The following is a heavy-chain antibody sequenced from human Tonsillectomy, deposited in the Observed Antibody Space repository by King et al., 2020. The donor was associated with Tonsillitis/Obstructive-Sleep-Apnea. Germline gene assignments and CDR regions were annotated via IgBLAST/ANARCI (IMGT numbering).Heavy chain of an antibody. Sequence: QLVQSGAEVKKPGASVKVSCKASGYTFSNYGITWVRQAPGQGLEWMGWISTYNGYTYYAQNLQGRVTMTTDTSTSTAYMELRSLNSDDTAVYYCARGEAGATVTTKSDYWGQGTLVTVSS. CDR1: GYTFSNYG. J-gene: IGHJ4*02. V-gene: IGHV1-18*01. D-gene: IGHD4-17*01. CDR2: ISTYNGYT. CDR3: ARGEAGATVTTKSDY.